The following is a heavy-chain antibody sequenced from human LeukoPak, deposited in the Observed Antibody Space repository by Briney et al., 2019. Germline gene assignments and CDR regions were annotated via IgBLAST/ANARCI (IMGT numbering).Heavy chain of an antibody. V-gene: IGHV3-74*01. CDR2: ISGDGSMT. CDR3: ARYSSSSGGASHYLDY. CDR1: GFTFSSYA. Sequence: QTGGSLRLSCAASGFTFSSYAMSWVRQAPGKGLEWVSRISGDGSMTNYADSVKGRFTISRDNAKNTVYLQMNSLRAEDTAVYYCARYSSSSGGASHYLDYWGQGTLVTVSS. J-gene: IGHJ4*02. D-gene: IGHD6-6*01.